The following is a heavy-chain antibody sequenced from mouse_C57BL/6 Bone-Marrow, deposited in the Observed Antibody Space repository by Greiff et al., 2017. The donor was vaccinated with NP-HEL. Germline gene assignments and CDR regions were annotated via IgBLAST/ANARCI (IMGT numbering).Heavy chain of an antibody. Sequence: DVQLQESGAELVRPGASVKLSCTASGFNIKDDYMHWVKQRPEQGLEWIGWIDPENGDTEYASKFQGQATITADTSSNTAYLQLSSLTSEDTAVYYCTTCPQDYDGGYYAMDYWGQGTSVTVSS. CDR1: GFNIKDDY. D-gene: IGHD2-4*01. J-gene: IGHJ4*01. CDR3: TTCPQDYDGGYYAMDY. CDR2: IDPENGDT. V-gene: IGHV14-4*01.